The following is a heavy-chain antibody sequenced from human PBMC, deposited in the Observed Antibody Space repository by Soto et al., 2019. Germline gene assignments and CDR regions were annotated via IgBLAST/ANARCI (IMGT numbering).Heavy chain of an antibody. J-gene: IGHJ6*02. CDR3: ARVDLVATSIKDYFYYKGMDV. CDR1: GYSINSGYY. V-gene: IGHV4-38-2*01. CDR2: IYHSGNT. D-gene: IGHD2-21*02. Sequence: SETLSLTCAVSGYSINSGYYWGWIRQPPGKGLEWIGSIYHSGNTYYNPSLKSRVTISVDTSKNQFSLRLSSVTAADTAVYYCARVDLVATSIKDYFYYKGMDVWGQGTTVTSP.